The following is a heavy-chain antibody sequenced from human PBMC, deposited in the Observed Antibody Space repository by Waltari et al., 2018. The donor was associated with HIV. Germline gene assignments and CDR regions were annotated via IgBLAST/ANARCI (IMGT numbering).Heavy chain of an antibody. Sequence: QVQLRQWGAGLLKPSETLSLTCAVYGGSFSGSSLSWIRQPPGTGLGWIGEINHSGSTNYNPSLKSRVTISVDTSKNQFSLKLTSVTAADTAVFYCARARLVSRGQYCSTTSCLPHYYYYYGMDVWGQGTTVTVSS. V-gene: IGHV4-34*01. CDR1: GGSFSGSS. CDR3: ARARLVSRGQYCSTTSCLPHYYYYYGMDV. CDR2: INHSGST. D-gene: IGHD2-2*01. J-gene: IGHJ6*02.